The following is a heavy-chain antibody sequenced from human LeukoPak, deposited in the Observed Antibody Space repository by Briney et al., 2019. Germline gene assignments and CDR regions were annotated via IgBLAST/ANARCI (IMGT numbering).Heavy chain of an antibody. Sequence: SETLSLTCTVSGYSISSGYYWGWIRQPPGKGLEWIGSIYHSGSTYYNPSLKSRVTISVDTSKNQFSLKLSSVTAADTAVYYCARVLRYCSGGNCYSGGLGYMDVWGKGTTVTISS. V-gene: IGHV4-38-2*02. CDR2: IYHSGST. CDR3: ARVLRYCSGGNCYSGGLGYMDV. CDR1: GYSISSGYY. J-gene: IGHJ6*03. D-gene: IGHD2-15*01.